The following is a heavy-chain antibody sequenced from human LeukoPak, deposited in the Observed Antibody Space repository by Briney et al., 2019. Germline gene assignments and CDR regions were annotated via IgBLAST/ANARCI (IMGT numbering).Heavy chain of an antibody. CDR3: TREGTRCCQDDY. J-gene: IGHJ4*02. CDR1: GLAFITPG. Sequence: GGSLRLSCAASGLAFITPGMHWVRQAPGKGLEWVAFMQFEGSFKLYADSVKDRFTVSIDTSKNTLYLQMTSLRAEDTPVSYCTREGTRCCQDDYWGQGTQVTVSS. CDR2: MQFEGSFK. V-gene: IGHV3-30*02. D-gene: IGHD2-2*01.